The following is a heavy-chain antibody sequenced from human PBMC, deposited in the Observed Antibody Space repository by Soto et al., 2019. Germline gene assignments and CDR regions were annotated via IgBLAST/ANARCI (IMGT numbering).Heavy chain of an antibody. CDR3: AKVRGPYDAFDFDW. J-gene: IGHJ4*02. CDR1: GLTFRNFA. Sequence: HPGGSLRLSCAASGLTFRNFAMSWVRQAPGMGLEWVSSISGGGGGTSYADSVRGRFTISRDNSMNTLYLQMNGLRAEDTATYYCAKVRGPYDAFDFDWWGQGTPVTVSS. V-gene: IGHV3-23*01. CDR2: ISGGGGGT. D-gene: IGHD3-16*01.